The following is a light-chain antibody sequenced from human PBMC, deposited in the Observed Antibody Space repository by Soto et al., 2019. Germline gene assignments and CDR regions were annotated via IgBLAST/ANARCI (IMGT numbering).Light chain of an antibody. CDR2: GAS. V-gene: IGKV3-20*01. CDR1: QSLSSNS. CDR3: QQYGTSPYT. J-gene: IGKJ2*01. Sequence: EVVLTQSPDTLSLSPGERATLSCRASQSLSSNSLAWYQQKPGQAPRLLIYGASSRATGIPDRFSGSGSGTDFTLTISRLEPKDFAVYYCQQYGTSPYTFGQGTKLEIK.